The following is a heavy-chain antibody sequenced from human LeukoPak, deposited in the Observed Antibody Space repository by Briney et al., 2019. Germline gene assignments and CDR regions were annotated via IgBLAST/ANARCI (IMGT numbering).Heavy chain of an antibody. CDR2: ISGDGGST. D-gene: IGHD3-22*01. CDR3: AKVRAYYYDSSGYYYPEAFDI. CDR1: GFTFDDYA. Sequence: PGGSLRLSCAASGFTFDDYAMHWVRRAPGKGLEWVSLISGDGGSTYYADSVKGRFTISRDNSKNSLYLQMNSLRTEDTALYYCAKVRAYYYDSSGYYYPEAFDIWGQGTMVTVSS. J-gene: IGHJ3*02. V-gene: IGHV3-43*02.